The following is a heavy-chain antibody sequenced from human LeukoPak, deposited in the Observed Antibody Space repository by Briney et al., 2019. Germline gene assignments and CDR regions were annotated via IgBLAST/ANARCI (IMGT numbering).Heavy chain of an antibody. Sequence: PGRSLRLSCAASGFTFSSYAMHWVRQAPGKGLXXXXXXXXXGSNKYYADSVKGRFTISRDNSKNTLYLQMNSLRAEDTAVYYCARDQRTYYYDSSGFPFNYWGQGTLVTVSS. J-gene: IGHJ4*02. CDR2: XXXXGSNK. CDR1: GFTFSSYA. V-gene: IGHV3-30-3*01. D-gene: IGHD3-22*01. CDR3: ARDQRTYYYDSSGFPFNY.